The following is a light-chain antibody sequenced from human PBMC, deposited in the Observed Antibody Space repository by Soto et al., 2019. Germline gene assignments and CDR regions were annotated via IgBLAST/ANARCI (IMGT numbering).Light chain of an antibody. CDR2: EVT. Sequence: QSALTQPASVSGSPGQSITISCTGSSSDVGNYNLVSWYQQYPGKAPKLIIYEVTKRPSVVSNRFSGSKSGNTASLTISGVQAEDEADYYCCSYAGSSTVVFGGGTQLTVL. CDR1: SSDVGNYNL. V-gene: IGLV2-23*02. CDR3: CSYAGSSTVV. J-gene: IGLJ3*02.